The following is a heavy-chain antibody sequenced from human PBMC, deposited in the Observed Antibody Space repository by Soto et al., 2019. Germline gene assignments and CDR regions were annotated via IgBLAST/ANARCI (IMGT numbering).Heavy chain of an antibody. CDR2: INPNSGGT. CDR3: ARDQDWNYGWFDP. D-gene: IGHD1-7*01. Sequence: GASVKVSCKASGCTFTGYYMHWVRQAPGQGLEWMGWINPNSGGTNYAQKFQGRVTMTRDTSISTAYMELSRLRSDDTAVYYCARDQDWNYGWFDPWGQGTLVTSPQ. V-gene: IGHV1-2*02. CDR1: GCTFTGYY. J-gene: IGHJ5*02.